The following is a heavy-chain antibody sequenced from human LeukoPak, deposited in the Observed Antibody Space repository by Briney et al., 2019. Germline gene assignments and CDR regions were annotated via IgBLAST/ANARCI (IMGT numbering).Heavy chain of an antibody. D-gene: IGHD5-12*01. CDR2: IRYDGSNK. CDR1: GFTFSSYG. J-gene: IGHJ4*02. CDR3: ARAVGYSGFSDY. V-gene: IGHV3-30*02. Sequence: GGSLRLSCAASGFTFSSYGVHWVRQAPGKGLEWVAFIRYDGSNKYYADSVKGRFTISRDNSKNSLYLQMNSLRAEDTAVYYCARAVGYSGFSDYWGQGTLVTVSS.